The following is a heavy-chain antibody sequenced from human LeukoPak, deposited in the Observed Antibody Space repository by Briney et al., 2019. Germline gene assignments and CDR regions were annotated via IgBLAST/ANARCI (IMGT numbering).Heavy chain of an antibody. CDR2: INHSGST. CDR3: ARGIRFLEFSRRPKTSSDAFDI. CDR1: GGSFSGYY. Sequence: NPSETLSLTCAVYGGSFSGYYWSWIRQPPGKGLEWIGEINHSGSTNYNPSLKSRVTISVDTSKNQFSLKLSSVTAADTAVYYCARGIRFLEFSRRPKTSSDAFDIWGQGTMVTVSS. D-gene: IGHD3-3*01. J-gene: IGHJ3*02. V-gene: IGHV4-34*01.